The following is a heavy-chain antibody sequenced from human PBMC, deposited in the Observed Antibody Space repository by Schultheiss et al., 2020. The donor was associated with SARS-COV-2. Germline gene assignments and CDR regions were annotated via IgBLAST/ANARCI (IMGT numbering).Heavy chain of an antibody. CDR3: AKFDAVAGGY. CDR1: GFTFSSYA. J-gene: IGHJ4*02. D-gene: IGHD6-19*01. V-gene: IGHV3-30*04. CDR2: ISYDGSNK. Sequence: GGSLRLSCAASGFTFSSYAMHWVRQAPGKGLEWVAVISYDGSNKYYADSVKGRFTISRDNSKNTLYLQMNSLRAEDTAVYYCAKFDAVAGGYWGQGTLVTVSS.